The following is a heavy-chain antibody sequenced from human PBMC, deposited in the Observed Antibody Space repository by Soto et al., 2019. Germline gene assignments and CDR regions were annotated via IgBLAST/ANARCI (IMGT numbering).Heavy chain of an antibody. Sequence: ETLSLTCTVSGGSVSGRNFYWGWIRQPPGKGLEWIGSIYDGGNIYFNPSLKSRVTLSVDTSKNQFSLKVTSATASDSAVYYCAATSTMFGVRGRFDTWGLGTLVTVSS. D-gene: IGHD3-3*01. CDR2: IYDGGNI. J-gene: IGHJ5*02. V-gene: IGHV4-39*01. CDR1: GGSVSGRNFY. CDR3: AATSTMFGVRGRFDT.